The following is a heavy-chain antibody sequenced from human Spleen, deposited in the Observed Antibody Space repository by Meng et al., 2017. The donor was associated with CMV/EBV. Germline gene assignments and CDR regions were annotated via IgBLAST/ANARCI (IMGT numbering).Heavy chain of an antibody. Sequence: GESLKISCAASGFTFSTYWMHWVRQAPGKGLEWVSSISSTSGYIHYADSVQGRFTISSDNPKNSLYLQMNSLRAEDTAVYYCARQYGSGIYYLDFWGQGTLVTVSS. V-gene: IGHV3-21*01. CDR3: ARQYGSGIYYLDF. D-gene: IGHD3-10*01. J-gene: IGHJ4*02. CDR1: GFTFSTYW. CDR2: ISSTSGYI.